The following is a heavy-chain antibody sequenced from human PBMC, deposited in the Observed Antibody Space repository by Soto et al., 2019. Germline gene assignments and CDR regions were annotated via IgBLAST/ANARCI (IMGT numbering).Heavy chain of an antibody. V-gene: IGHV1-69*13. CDR2: IIPIFGTA. J-gene: IGHJ5*02. CDR3: ARDSAVVVVSDNWFDP. Sequence: ASVKVSCKASGGTFSSYAISWVRQAPGQGLEWMGGIIPIFGTANYAQKFQGRVTITADESTSTAYMELSSLRSEDTAVYYCARDSAVVVVSDNWFDPWGQGTLVTVSS. CDR1: GGTFSSYA. D-gene: IGHD2-15*01.